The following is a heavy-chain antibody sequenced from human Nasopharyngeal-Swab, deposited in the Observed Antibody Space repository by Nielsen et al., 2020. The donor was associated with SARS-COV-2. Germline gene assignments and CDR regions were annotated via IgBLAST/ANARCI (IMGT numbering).Heavy chain of an antibody. J-gene: IGHJ3*02. CDR3: ARAMIVVVINAFDI. CDR1: GGSISSGGYY. Sequence: SETLSLTCTVSGGSISSGGYYWSWIRQHPGKGLEWIGYIYYSGSTYYNPSLKSRVTISADTSKNQFSLKLSSVTAADTAVYYCARAMIVVVINAFDIWGQGTMVTVSS. V-gene: IGHV4-31*03. D-gene: IGHD3-22*01. CDR2: IYYSGST.